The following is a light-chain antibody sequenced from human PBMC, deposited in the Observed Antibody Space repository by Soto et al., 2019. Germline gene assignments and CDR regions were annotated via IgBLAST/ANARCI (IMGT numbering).Light chain of an antibody. CDR1: GRDVGGYNY. Sequence: QSALTPPAPLSGAPGQSITISCTGNGRDVGGYNYVSWYQQHPGKAPKFMIYDVSNRPSGVSNRFSGSKSGNTASLTISGLQAEDEADYYCCSYTTSNTRQIVFGTGTKVTVL. CDR2: DVS. V-gene: IGLV2-14*01. J-gene: IGLJ1*01. CDR3: CSYTTSNTRQIV.